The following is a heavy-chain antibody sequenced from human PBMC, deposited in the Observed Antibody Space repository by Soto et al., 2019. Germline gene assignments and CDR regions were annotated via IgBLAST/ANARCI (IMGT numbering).Heavy chain of an antibody. Sequence: SETLSLTCAVSGYSISSGYYWGWIRQPPGKGLEGIGSIYHSVGTYYNPSLKSRVTISVDTSKNQFSLKLSSVTAADTAVYYCARVYYDSSGYYYVDAFHIWGQGTMDTVSS. CDR2: IYHSVGT. D-gene: IGHD3-22*01. CDR3: ARVYYDSSGYYYVDAFHI. V-gene: IGHV4-38-2*01. CDR1: GYSISSGYY. J-gene: IGHJ3*02.